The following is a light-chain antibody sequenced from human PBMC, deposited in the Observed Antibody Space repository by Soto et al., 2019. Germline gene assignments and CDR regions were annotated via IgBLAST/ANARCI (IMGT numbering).Light chain of an antibody. J-gene: IGLJ3*02. CDR2: DTT. CDR1: TGPVTSGHY. CDR3: FLSYSGAWV. V-gene: IGLV7-46*01. Sequence: QAVVTQEPSVTGSPGETVARTCGSTTGPVTSGHYPYWLQQKPGQAPRTLISDTTIRYAWTPARFSGSLLGDKAALTLSGAQPEDEADYYCFLSYSGAWVFGGGTKLTVL.